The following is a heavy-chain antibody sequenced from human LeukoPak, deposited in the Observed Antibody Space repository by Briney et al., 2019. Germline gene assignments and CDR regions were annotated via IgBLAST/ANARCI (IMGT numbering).Heavy chain of an antibody. CDR1: GDSINSGAYS. J-gene: IGHJ4*02. Sequence: SETLSLTCAVSGDSINSGAYSWTWIRQRPGEGLEFIGNISYTGDTNFNPSLKSRVAFSVDTSKSHFSLRRNSVTAADTAFYYGARLTPLYGLDYWGQGILVTVSS. CDR2: ISYTGDT. CDR3: ARLTPLYGLDY. D-gene: IGHD2-2*02. V-gene: IGHV4-31*11.